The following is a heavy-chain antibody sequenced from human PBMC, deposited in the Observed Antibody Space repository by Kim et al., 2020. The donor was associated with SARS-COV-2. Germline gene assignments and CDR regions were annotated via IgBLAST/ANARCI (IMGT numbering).Heavy chain of an antibody. D-gene: IGHD1-1*01. V-gene: IGHV4-4*02. CDR2: IYRDGRT. CDR3: ARHKMSTNAFDI. J-gene: IGHJ3*02. CDR1: GDSITSNYW. Sequence: SETLSLTCVLSGDSITSNYWWSWVRQPPGKGLEWTGEIYRDGRTNYNPSLRGRVTISLDKSKNQVSLTLTTVTAVDTAIYYCARHKMSTNAFDIWGQGTTVTVSS.